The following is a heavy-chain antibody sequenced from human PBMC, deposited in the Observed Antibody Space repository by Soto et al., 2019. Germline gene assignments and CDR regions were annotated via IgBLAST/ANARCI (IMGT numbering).Heavy chain of an antibody. CDR3: RTLPHRIVVVTTGMPD. D-gene: IGHD2-21*02. CDR1: GTSINRNFW. V-gene: IGHV4-4*02. J-gene: IGHJ4*02. CDR2: IYHTGST. Sequence: QVYLRESGPRMVRPSGTLSLTCAVSGTSINRNFWWTWVRQTPGKGLEWIGEIYHTGSTKYNPSLRGRVTISVDKSNNQFPLDLRSVTDHQTPVYYCRTLPHRIVVVTTGMPDWGQRTLVSVSS.